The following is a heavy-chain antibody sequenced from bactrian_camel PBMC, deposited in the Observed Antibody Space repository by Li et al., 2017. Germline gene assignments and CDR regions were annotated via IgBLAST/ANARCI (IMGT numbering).Heavy chain of an antibody. Sequence: VQLVESGGGSVQPGGSLRLSCAASGFTFTTYGMSWVRQAPGKGLEWVSGIVRRGDSTYYADSVKGRFTISRDDAKNTLYLQLNSLKTGDTAMYYCAKPSDGGYYSYFGSWGQGTQVTVS. CDR3: AKPSDGGYYSYFGS. CDR2: IVRRGDST. J-gene: IGHJ6*01. V-gene: IGHV3S40*01. D-gene: IGHD2*01. CDR1: GFTFTTYG.